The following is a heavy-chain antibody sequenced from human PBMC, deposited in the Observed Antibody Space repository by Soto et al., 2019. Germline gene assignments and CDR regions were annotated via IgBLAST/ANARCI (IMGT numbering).Heavy chain of an antibody. CDR3: ASQELGPSYCYGMDV. CDR2: IIPIFGTA. V-gene: IGHV1-69*12. Sequence: QVQLVQSGAEVKKPGSSVKVSCKASGGTFSSYAISWVRQAPGQGLEWMGGIIPIFGTANYAQKFQGRVTITADESTSTGYMELSSLRSEDAAVYYCASQELGPSYCYGMDVWDQGTTVTVSS. D-gene: IGHD1-26*01. CDR1: GGTFSSYA. J-gene: IGHJ6*02.